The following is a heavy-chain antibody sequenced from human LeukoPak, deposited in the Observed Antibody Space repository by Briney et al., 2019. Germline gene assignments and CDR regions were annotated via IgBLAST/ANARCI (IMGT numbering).Heavy chain of an antibody. CDR2: ISGRGGGT. D-gene: IGHD3-22*01. Sequence: PGGTLRLSCTASGCTFSSDAMSWVRQAPAKGLEWVSAISGRGGGTYYADSLKGRFTISRHNAKNSLYLQMNSLRAEDKSVYYCARTAPDYSDRTRDDYWGQGPLVRVSS. J-gene: IGHJ4*02. CDR1: GCTFSSDA. V-gene: IGHV3-23*01. CDR3: ARTAPDYSDRTRDDY.